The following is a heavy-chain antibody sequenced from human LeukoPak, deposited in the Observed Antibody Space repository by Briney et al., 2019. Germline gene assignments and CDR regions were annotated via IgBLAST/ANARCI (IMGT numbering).Heavy chain of an antibody. J-gene: IGHJ4*02. Sequence: GGSLRLSCAASGSTFSSSWMHWVRQAPGKGLEWVSHINSDGSNIKYADSVKGRFTISRDNAKNTLSLQMNSLRAEDTAVYYCARGSPLGGNWGQGTLVTVSS. CDR3: ARGSPLGGN. V-gene: IGHV3-74*03. CDR2: INSDGSNI. CDR1: GSTFSSSW.